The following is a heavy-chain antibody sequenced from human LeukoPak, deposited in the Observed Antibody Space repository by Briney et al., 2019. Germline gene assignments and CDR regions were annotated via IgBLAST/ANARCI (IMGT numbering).Heavy chain of an antibody. V-gene: IGHV4-59*12. CDR3: ARGSVGVKTSSSWYRGPYYFDY. CDR2: IYYSGST. J-gene: IGHJ4*02. D-gene: IGHD6-13*01. Sequence: PSETLSLTCTVSGGSISSYYWSWIRQPPGKELEWIGYIYYSGSTNYNPSLKSRVTISVDTSKNQFSLKLSSVTAADTAVYYCARGSVGVKTSSSWYRGPYYFDYWAREPWSPSPQ. CDR1: GGSISSYY.